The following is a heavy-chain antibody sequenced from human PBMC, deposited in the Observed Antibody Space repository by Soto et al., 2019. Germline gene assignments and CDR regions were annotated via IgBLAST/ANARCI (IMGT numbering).Heavy chain of an antibody. CDR3: ARDRCTNGVCYAPSDD. J-gene: IGHJ1*01. CDR2: ISSNGRST. V-gene: IGHV3-64*01. D-gene: IGHD2-8*01. CDR1: GFIFSTYA. Sequence: EVKLVESGGGLVQPGGSLRLSCATSGFIFSTYAMHWVRQAPGKGLEYVSAISSNGRSTYYANSVKGRFTISRDNSKNTLYLQMDSLRAEDMALYYCARDRCTNGVCYAPSDDWGQGTLVTVSS.